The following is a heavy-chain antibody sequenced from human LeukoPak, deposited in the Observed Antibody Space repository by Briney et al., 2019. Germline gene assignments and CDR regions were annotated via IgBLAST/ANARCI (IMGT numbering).Heavy chain of an antibody. CDR1: GGSTTSYY. Sequence: PSETPSLTCTVSGGSTTSYYGSWSRQPPGPGLEWSGYIYYRGMTNYNPPLKSRVTISVDTSKTQYSLQLSSVTGADTAVYYCARSTPTFIWSGYPNWFDPWGQGTLVTVSS. J-gene: IGHJ5*02. V-gene: IGHV4-59*01. D-gene: IGHD3-3*01. CDR2: IYYRGMT. CDR3: ARSTPTFIWSGYPNWFDP.